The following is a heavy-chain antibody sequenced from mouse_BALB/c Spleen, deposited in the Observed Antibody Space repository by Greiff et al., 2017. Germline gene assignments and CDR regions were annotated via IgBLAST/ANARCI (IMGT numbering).Heavy chain of an antibody. D-gene: IGHD2-4*01. CDR1: GFSLTSYG. CDR2: IWSGGST. CDR3: ATNDYENLYYYAMDY. J-gene: IGHJ4*01. Sequence: VQLQQSGPGLVQPSQSLSITCTVSGFSLTSYGVHWVRQSPGKGLEWLGVIWSGGSTDYNAAFISRLSISKDNSKSQVFFKMNSLQANDTAIYYCATNDYENLYYYAMDYWGQGTSVTVSS. V-gene: IGHV2-2*02.